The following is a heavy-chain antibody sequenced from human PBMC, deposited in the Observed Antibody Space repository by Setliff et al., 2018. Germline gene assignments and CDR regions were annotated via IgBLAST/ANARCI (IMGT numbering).Heavy chain of an antibody. CDR3: ARSSDSGYYHQRDAFDI. CDR2: ISPYNGNT. D-gene: IGHD3-22*01. CDR1: GYTFNSYG. V-gene: IGHV1-18*01. Sequence: ASVKVSCKASGYTFNSYGINWLRQAPGQGLEWLGWISPYNGNTKYAQTVQDRSTMATDTSTRTSYMELSSLRSGDTAVYFCARSSDSGYYHQRDAFDIWGQGTRVTVSS. J-gene: IGHJ3*02.